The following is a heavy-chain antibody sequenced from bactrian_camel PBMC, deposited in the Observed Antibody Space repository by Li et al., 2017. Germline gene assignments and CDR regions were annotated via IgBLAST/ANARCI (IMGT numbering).Heavy chain of an antibody. CDR3: AAGGGNGAFCYTGERSMDY. Sequence: HVQLVESGGGSVEPGDSRRLACVESGYTNVAYCMGWFRQGPGKARERVAAIYTGGGDTNYADSVKGRFAISHDRAKNTLYLQMNSLKPEDTAMYYCAAGGGNGAFCYTGERSMDYWGQGTQVTVS. J-gene: IGHJ4*01. V-gene: IGHV3S1*01. CDR1: GYTNVAYC. D-gene: IGHD2*01. CDR2: IYTGGGDT.